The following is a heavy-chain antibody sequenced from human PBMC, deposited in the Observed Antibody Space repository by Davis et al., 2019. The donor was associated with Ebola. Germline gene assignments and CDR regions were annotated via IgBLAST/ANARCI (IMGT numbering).Heavy chain of an antibody. CDR3: ARDSYASSWGY. CDR1: GGSISSYY. CDR2: INHSGST. V-gene: IGHV4-34*01. J-gene: IGHJ4*02. Sequence: PGGSLRLSCTVSGGSISSYYWSWIRQPPGKGLEWIGEINHSGSTNYNPSLKSRVTISVDTSKNQFSLKLSSVTAADTAVYYCARDSYASSWGYWGQGTLVTVSS. D-gene: IGHD5-18*01.